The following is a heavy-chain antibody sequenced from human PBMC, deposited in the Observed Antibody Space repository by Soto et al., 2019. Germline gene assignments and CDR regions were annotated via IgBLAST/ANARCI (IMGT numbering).Heavy chain of an antibody. Sequence: GGSLRLSCTASGFTFGDYPMSWFRQAPGKGLEWVGFIRSKAYGGTTEYAASVKGRFTISRDDSKSIAYLQMNSLKTEDTAVYYCARAGIRTSFDYWGQGTLVTVSS. D-gene: IGHD2-21*01. J-gene: IGHJ4*02. CDR2: IRSKAYGGTT. CDR3: ARAGIRTSFDY. V-gene: IGHV3-49*03. CDR1: GFTFGDYP.